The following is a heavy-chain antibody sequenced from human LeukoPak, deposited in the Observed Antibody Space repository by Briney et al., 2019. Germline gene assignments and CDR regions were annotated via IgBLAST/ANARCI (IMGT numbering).Heavy chain of an antibody. CDR1: GFTFSSHA. D-gene: IGHD2-21*01. CDR3: ARELTATGADRKFDH. J-gene: IGHJ4*02. CDR2: VSYDGTFT. Sequence: GGSLRLSCADSGFTFSSHAMHWVRQAPGKGLEWVAVVSYDGTFTSYSDSVKGRFTISRDNSKNTLYLQLSSLRAEDTAAYYCARELTATGADRKFDHCGQGTLVTVSS. V-gene: IGHV3-30-3*01.